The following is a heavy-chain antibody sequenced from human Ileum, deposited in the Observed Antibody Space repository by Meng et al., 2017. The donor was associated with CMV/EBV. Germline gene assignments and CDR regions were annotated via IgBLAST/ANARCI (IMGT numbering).Heavy chain of an antibody. CDR1: GGSFSGYY. J-gene: IGHJ4*02. CDR3: ARGNMILY. D-gene: IGHD3-22*01. V-gene: IGHV4-34*01. CDR2: INHNGST. Sequence: LSLTCAVYGGSFSGYYWSWIRQPPGKGLEWIGEINHNGSTNYNPSLKSRVTMSVDTSKNQFSLKLSSVTAADTAVYYCARGNMILYWGQGTLVTVSS.